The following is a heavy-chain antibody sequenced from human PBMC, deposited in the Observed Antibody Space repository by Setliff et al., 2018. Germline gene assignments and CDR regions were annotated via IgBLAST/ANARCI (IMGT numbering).Heavy chain of an antibody. D-gene: IGHD3-22*01. CDR1: GGSFSNYA. Sequence: SVKVSCKASGGSFSNYAIIWVRQAPGQGPEWMGGIIPIYGSTNNAEKSQGRVTFSADESMSTVYMELSSLTSADTALYYCARDALYDSNDRNSYYGNWLDPWGQGTLVTVSS. V-gene: IGHV1-69*13. J-gene: IGHJ5*02. CDR3: ARDALYDSNDRNSYYGNWLDP. CDR2: IIPIYGST.